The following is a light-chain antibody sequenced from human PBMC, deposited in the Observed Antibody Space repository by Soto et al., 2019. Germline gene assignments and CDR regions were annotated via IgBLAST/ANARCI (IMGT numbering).Light chain of an antibody. CDR3: QQYNNYEIT. Sequence: DIQMTQSPSTLSASVGDRVTITCRASQSISSWLAWYQQKPGKAPKLLIYDASSLESGVPSRFSGSGSGTEFTLTISSLQPDDFATFYCQQYNNYEITFGQGTRLEIK. CDR2: DAS. J-gene: IGKJ5*01. V-gene: IGKV1-5*01. CDR1: QSISSW.